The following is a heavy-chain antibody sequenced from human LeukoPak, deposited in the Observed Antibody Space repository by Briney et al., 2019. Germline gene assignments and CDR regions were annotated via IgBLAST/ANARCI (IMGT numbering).Heavy chain of an antibody. CDR1: GFTFSSYE. V-gene: IGHV3-48*03. D-gene: IGHD3-10*02. CDR2: ISSSGSTI. J-gene: IGHJ6*03. Sequence: GGSLRLSCAASGFTFSSYEMNWVRQAPGKGLEWVSYISSSGSTIYYADSVKGRFTLSRDNATNSLYLHMNSLRAEDTAVYYCAELGITRIGGVWGKGTTVTISS. CDR3: AELGITRIGGV.